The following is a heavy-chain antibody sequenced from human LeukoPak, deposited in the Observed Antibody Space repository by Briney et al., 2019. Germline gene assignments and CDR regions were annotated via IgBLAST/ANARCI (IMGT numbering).Heavy chain of an antibody. V-gene: IGHV4-59*01. D-gene: IGHD3-9*01. Sequence: PSETLSLTCTVSSGSMSSYYWSCLRQPPGKGVEWLGYIYYSGSTNYNPSLRSRVTISVDTSKNQFSLKLSSVTAADTAVYYCARVRYFDWLSIDYWGQGALVTVSS. J-gene: IGHJ4*02. CDR1: SGSMSSYY. CDR3: ARVRYFDWLSIDY. CDR2: IYYSGST.